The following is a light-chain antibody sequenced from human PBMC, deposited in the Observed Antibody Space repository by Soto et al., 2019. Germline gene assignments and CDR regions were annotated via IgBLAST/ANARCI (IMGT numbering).Light chain of an antibody. Sequence: EIVLTQSPATLSLSPGERATLSCRASQSVSSYLAWYQQKPGQAPRLLIYDASNRATGIPARFSGSGSGTDFNLTISSLEPEDFAVYYCQQSSTWTPYTFGQGTKLEIK. CDR3: QQSSTWTPYT. CDR2: DAS. CDR1: QSVSSY. J-gene: IGKJ2*01. V-gene: IGKV3-11*01.